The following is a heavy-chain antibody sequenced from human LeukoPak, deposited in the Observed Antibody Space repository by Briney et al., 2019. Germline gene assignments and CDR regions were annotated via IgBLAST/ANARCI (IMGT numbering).Heavy chain of an antibody. V-gene: IGHV7-4-1*02. CDR3: ARRGRIGEGSYTRFHYYYGMDV. D-gene: IGHD1-26*01. Sequence: GASVKVSCKASGYTFTSYAMNWVRQAPGQGLEWMGWINTNTGNPTYAQGFTGRFVFSLDTSVSTAYLQISSLKAEDTAVYYCARRGRIGEGSYTRFHYYYGMDVWGQGTMVTVSS. J-gene: IGHJ6*02. CDR2: INTNTGNP. CDR1: GYTFTSYA.